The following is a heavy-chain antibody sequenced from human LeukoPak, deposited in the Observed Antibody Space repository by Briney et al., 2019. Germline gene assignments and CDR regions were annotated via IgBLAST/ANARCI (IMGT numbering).Heavy chain of an antibody. CDR1: GFTFSSYS. D-gene: IGHD6-19*01. CDR3: ARITDSSGDY. CDR2: IKQDGSEK. V-gene: IGHV3-7*01. Sequence: PGGSLRLSCAASGFTFSSYSMSWVRHAPGKGLEWVANIKQDGSEKYYVDSVKGRFTISRDNAKNSLYLQMNSLRAEDTAVYYCARITDSSGDYWGQGTLVTVSS. J-gene: IGHJ4*02.